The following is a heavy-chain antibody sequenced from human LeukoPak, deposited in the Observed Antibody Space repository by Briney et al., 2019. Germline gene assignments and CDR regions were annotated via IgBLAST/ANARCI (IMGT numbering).Heavy chain of an antibody. CDR2: FYYSGST. J-gene: IGHJ4*02. CDR3: AKWGDYDILTGYYDSDY. V-gene: IGHV4-59*12. CDR1: GGSISSYY. Sequence: SETLSLTCTVSGGSISSYYYSWIRQPPGKGLEWIGYFYYSGSTNYNPSLKSRVTISVDTSKNQFSLKLSSVTAEDTAVYYCAKWGDYDILTGYYDSDYWGQGTLVTVSS. D-gene: IGHD3-9*01.